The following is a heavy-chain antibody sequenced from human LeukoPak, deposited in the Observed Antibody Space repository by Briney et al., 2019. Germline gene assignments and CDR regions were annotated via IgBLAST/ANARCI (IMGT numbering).Heavy chain of an antibody. CDR2: IYYSGST. J-gene: IGHJ5*02. CDR3: ARGIAARRLGPNWFDP. D-gene: IGHD6-6*01. V-gene: IGHV4-59*11. CDR1: GGSLSSHY. Sequence: SETLPLTCSVSGGSLSSHYWSWMRQPPGKGLEGIGYIYYSGSTNYNPSLKSRVNISVDTSKNQFSLKLSSVTAADTAVYYCARGIAARRLGPNWFDPWGQGTLVTVSS.